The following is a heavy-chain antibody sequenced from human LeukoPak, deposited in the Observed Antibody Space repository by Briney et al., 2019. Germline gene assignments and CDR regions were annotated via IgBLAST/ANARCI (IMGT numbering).Heavy chain of an antibody. CDR3: AREDRGYSGYDTYYFDY. Sequence: GASVRVSCKASGGTFSSYAISWVRQAPGQGLEWMGGIIPIFGTANYAQKFQGRVTITADESTSTAYMELSSLRSEDTAVYYCAREDRGYSGYDTYYFDYWGQGTLVTVSS. CDR1: GGTFSSYA. D-gene: IGHD5-12*01. CDR2: IIPIFGTA. J-gene: IGHJ4*02. V-gene: IGHV1-69*13.